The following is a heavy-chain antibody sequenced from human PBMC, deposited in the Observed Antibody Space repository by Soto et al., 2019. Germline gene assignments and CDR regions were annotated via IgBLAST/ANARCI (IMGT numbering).Heavy chain of an antibody. Sequence: PGGSLRLSCAASGFTFSSYEMNWVRQAPGKGLEWVSYISSSGSTIYYADSVKGRFTISRDNAKNSLYLQMNSLRAEDTAVYYCARRVHYYYGMDVWGQGTTVTVSS. J-gene: IGHJ6*02. V-gene: IGHV3-48*03. CDR3: ARRVHYYYGMDV. D-gene: IGHD3-10*01. CDR1: GFTFSSYE. CDR2: ISSSGSTI.